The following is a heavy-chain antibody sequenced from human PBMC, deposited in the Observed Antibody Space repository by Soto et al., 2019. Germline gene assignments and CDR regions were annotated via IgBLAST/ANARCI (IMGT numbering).Heavy chain of an antibody. V-gene: IGHV1-8*01. CDR2: MNPNSGNT. CDR1: GYTFTSYD. CDR3: ARAYYDFWSGYLVGSDYYYYGMDV. Sequence: ASVKVSCKASGYTFTSYDINWVRQATGQGLEWMGWMNPNSGNTGYAQKFQGRVTMTRNTSISTAYMELSSLRSEDTAVYYCARAYYDFWSGYLVGSDYYYYGMDVWAKGPRSPSP. D-gene: IGHD3-3*01. J-gene: IGHJ6*02.